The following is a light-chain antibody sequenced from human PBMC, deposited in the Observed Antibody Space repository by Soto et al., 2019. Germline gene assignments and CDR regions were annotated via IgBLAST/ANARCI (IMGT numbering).Light chain of an antibody. CDR1: NIVGYN. CDR3: QIWDSDSDPYV. J-gene: IGLJ1*01. Sequence: YELTQPPSVSVAPGLGARVSCAGSNIVGYNVQWYQQKPGHAPVLVVYVDDVRPSGIPERFSGSNSGNTATLTISMVEAGDEADYYCQIWDSDSDPYVFGSGTKVTVL. V-gene: IGLV3-21*02. CDR2: VDD.